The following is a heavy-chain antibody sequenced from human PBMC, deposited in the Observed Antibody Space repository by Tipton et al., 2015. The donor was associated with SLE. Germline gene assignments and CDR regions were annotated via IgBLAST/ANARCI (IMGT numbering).Heavy chain of an antibody. CDR2: IYIGGDT. Sequence: SLRLSCAASGFTISSYAMSWVRQAPGKGPEWVSVIYIGGDTYYADSVKGRFTISRDNSKNTLFLQMNGLRPEDTAVYYRAKDKGQAGYFDYWGQGTLVTVSS. V-gene: IGHV3-23*03. J-gene: IGHJ4*02. CDR3: AKDKGQAGYFDY. D-gene: IGHD6-19*01. CDR1: GFTISSYA.